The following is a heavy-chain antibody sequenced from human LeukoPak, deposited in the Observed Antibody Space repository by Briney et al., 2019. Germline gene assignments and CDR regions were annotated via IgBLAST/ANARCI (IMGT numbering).Heavy chain of an antibody. CDR1: GGSISSGGYY. D-gene: IGHD2-2*01. Sequence: SETLSLTCTVSGGSISSGGYYWSWIRQHPGKGLEWIGHIYYSGSTYYNPSLKSRVTISVDTSKNQFSLKLSSVTAADTAVYYCARDLIYCSSTSCYSVIDYWGQGTLVTVSS. CDR2: IYYSGST. J-gene: IGHJ4*02. CDR3: ARDLIYCSSTSCYSVIDY. V-gene: IGHV4-31*03.